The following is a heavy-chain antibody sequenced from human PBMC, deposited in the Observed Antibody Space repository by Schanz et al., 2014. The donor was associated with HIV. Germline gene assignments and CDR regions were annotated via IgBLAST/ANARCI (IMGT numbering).Heavy chain of an antibody. CDR3: ARPDYDFWVDV. CDR2: ISVSGNSI. D-gene: IGHD3-3*01. J-gene: IGHJ6*02. V-gene: IGHV3-11*01. CDR1: GFSLRDYY. Sequence: QVQLVESGGGLVKPGGSLRLSCAASGFSLRDYYMSWIRQAPGKGLQWISYISVSGNSIYYADSVKGRFTISRDNAKNSLSLQMNSLRAEDTAVYYCARPDYDFWVDVWGQGTTVTVSS.